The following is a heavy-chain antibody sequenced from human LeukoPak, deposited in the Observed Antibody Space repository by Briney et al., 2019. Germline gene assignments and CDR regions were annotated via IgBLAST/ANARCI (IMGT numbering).Heavy chain of an antibody. J-gene: IGHJ4*02. Sequence: PSETLSLTCTVSGGSISSGSYYWSWIRQPAGKGLEWIGRIYTSGSTNYNPSLKSRVTISVDTSKNQFSLKLSSVTAADTAVYYCARGGYCSSTSCYDYWGQGTLVTVS. CDR1: GGSISSGSYY. CDR3: ARGGYCSSTSCYDY. V-gene: IGHV4-61*02. D-gene: IGHD2-2*01. CDR2: IYTSGST.